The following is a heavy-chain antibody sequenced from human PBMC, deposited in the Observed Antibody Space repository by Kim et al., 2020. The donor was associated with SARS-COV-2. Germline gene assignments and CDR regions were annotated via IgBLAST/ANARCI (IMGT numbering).Heavy chain of an antibody. J-gene: IGHJ4*01. CDR3: AKGRLAGQWLYEPNFDY. V-gene: IGHV3-30*18. CDR2: ISYDGSNK. D-gene: IGHD6-19*01. Sequence: GGSLRLSCAASGFTFSSYGMHWVRQAPGKGLEWVAVISYDGSNKYYADSVKGRFTISRDNSKNTLYLQMNSLRAEDTAVYYCAKGRLAGQWLYEPNFDY. CDR1: GFTFSSYG.